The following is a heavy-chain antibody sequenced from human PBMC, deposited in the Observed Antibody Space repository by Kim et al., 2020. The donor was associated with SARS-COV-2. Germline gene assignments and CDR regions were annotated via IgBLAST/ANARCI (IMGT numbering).Heavy chain of an antibody. Sequence: GGSLRLSCAASGFTFSIYSSSWFRQAPGKGLEWVSAISGSCGSTYYADAVKGRFTISRDNSKNTLYSLMNILRAEDMAVYYGEIDFVGASFDYMGQGSL. CDR1: GFTFSIYS. J-gene: IGHJ4*02. CDR3: EIDFVGASFDY. D-gene: IGHD1-26*01. V-gene: IGHV3-23*01. CDR2: ISGSCGST.